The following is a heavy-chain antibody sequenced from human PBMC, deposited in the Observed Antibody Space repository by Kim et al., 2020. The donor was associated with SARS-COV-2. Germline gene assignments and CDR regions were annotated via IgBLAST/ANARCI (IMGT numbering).Heavy chain of an antibody. J-gene: IGHJ4*02. D-gene: IGHD3-22*01. V-gene: IGHV4-34*01. CDR3: ARFKEEVSMIVVVISAVSSYADY. Sequence: SWIRQPPGKGLEWIGEINHSGSTNYNPSLKSRVTISVDTSKNQFSLKLSSVTAADTADYYCARFKEEVSMIVVVISAVSSYADYWGRGTLV. CDR2: INHSGST.